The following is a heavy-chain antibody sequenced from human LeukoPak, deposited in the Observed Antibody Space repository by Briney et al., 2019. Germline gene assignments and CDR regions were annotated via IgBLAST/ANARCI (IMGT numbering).Heavy chain of an antibody. D-gene: IGHD2-15*01. CDR3: AKDESRYCIGGSCYPFDY. Sequence: GGSLRLSCAASGFTFDDYAMHWVRQAPGKGLEWVSGISWNSGSIGYADSVKGRFTISRDNAKNSLYLQMNSLRAEDTAVYYCAKDESRYCIGGSCYPFDYWGQGTLVTVSS. CDR1: GFTFDDYA. CDR2: ISWNSGSI. J-gene: IGHJ4*02. V-gene: IGHV3-9*01.